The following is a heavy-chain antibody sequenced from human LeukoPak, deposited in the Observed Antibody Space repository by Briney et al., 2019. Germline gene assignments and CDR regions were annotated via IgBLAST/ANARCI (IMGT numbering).Heavy chain of an antibody. D-gene: IGHD1-26*01. CDR2: IYTSGST. V-gene: IGHV4-61*02. J-gene: IGHJ4*02. CDR3: ARDRINSGSYREDY. CDR1: GGSISSGSYY. Sequence: PSQTLSLTCTVSGGSISSGSYYWSWIRQPAGTGLEWIGRIYTSGSTNYNPSLKSRVTISVDTSKNQFSLKLSSVTAADTAVYYCARDRINSGSYREDYWGQGTLVTVSS.